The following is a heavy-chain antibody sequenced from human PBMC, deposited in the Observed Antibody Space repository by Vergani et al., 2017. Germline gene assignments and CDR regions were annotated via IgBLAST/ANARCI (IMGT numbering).Heavy chain of an antibody. D-gene: IGHD3-16*01. V-gene: IGHV4-39*01. J-gene: IGHJ4*02. CDR2: IYYSGST. CDR1: GGSISSSSYY. Sequence: QVQLQESGPRLLKPSETLSLTCTVSGGSISSSSYYWGWIRQPPGKGLEWIGSIYYSGSTYYNPSLKSRVTISVDTSKNQFSLKLSSVTAADTAVYYCARRLGELYYWGQGTLVTVSS. CDR3: ARRLGELYY.